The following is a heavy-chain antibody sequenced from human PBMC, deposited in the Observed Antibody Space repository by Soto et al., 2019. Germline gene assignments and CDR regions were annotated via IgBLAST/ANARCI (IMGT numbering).Heavy chain of an antibody. D-gene: IGHD2-21*02. CDR1: GGSISSSSYY. V-gene: IGHV4-39*01. CDR2: IYYSGST. J-gene: IGHJ4*02. Sequence: PSETLSLTCTVSGGSISSSSYYWGWIRQPPGKGLEWIGSIYYSGSTYYNPSLKSRVTVSVDTSKNQFSLKLSSVTAADTAVYYCASLPNCGGDCFFFDYWGQGTLVTVSS. CDR3: ASLPNCGGDCFFFDY.